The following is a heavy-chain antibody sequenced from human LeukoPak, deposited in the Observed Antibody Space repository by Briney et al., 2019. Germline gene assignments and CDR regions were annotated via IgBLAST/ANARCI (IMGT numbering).Heavy chain of an antibody. CDR2: INPNSGGT. D-gene: IGHD6-6*01. CDR3: ARWGPSIAALFDP. J-gene: IGHJ5*02. CDR1: GYTFTGYY. Sequence: ASVKVSFKASGYTFTGYYMHWVRQAAGQGLEWMGWINPNSGGTNYAQKFQGRVTMTRDTSISTAYMELSRLRSDDTAVYYCARWGPSIAALFDPWGQGTLVTVSS. V-gene: IGHV1-2*02.